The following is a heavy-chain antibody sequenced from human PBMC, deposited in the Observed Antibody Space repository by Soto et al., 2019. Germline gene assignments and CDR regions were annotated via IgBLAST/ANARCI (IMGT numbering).Heavy chain of an antibody. CDR1: GGSISSCY. CDR3: AGYDSSGYYLSVDY. Sequence: PSETLSLTCTVSGGSISSCYWSWIRQPPGKGLEWIGYIYYSGSTNYNPSLKSRVTISVDTSKNQFSLKLSSVTAADTAVYYCAGYDSSGYYLSVDYWGQGTLVTVSS. CDR2: IYYSGST. D-gene: IGHD3-22*01. J-gene: IGHJ4*02. V-gene: IGHV4-59*01.